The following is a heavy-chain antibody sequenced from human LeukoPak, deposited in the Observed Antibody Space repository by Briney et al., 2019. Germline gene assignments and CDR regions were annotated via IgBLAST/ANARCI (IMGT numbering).Heavy chain of an antibody. J-gene: IGHJ4*02. CDR1: GGSISSSSYY. Sequence: SETLSLTCTVSGGSISSSSYYWGWIRQPPGKGLEWIGSIYYSGSTYYNPSLKSRVTISVDTSKNQFSLKLSSVTAADTAVYYCARAGAVAGNDYWGQGTLVTVSS. CDR3: ARAGAVAGNDY. D-gene: IGHD6-19*01. CDR2: IYYSGST. V-gene: IGHV4-39*01.